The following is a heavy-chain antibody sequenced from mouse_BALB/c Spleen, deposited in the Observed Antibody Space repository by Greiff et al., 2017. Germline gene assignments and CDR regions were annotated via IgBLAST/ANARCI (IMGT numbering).Heavy chain of an antibody. V-gene: IGHV1-31*01. J-gene: IGHJ4*01. D-gene: IGHD2-1*01. CDR1: GYSFTGYY. Sequence: VQLQQSGPELVKPGASVKISCKASGYSFTGYYMHWVKQSHVKSLEWIGRINPYNGATSYNQNFKDKASLTVDKSSSTAYMELHSLTSEDSAVYYCARSRGNYPYAMDYWGQGTSVTVSS. CDR2: INPYNGAT. CDR3: ARSRGNYPYAMDY.